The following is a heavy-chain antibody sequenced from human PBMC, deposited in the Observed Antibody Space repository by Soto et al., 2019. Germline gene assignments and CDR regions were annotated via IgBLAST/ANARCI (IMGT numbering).Heavy chain of an antibody. V-gene: IGHV4-38-2*02. CDR3: ARDLIAAAGDFFDY. CDR1: GYSISSGSY. J-gene: IGHJ4*02. Sequence: PSETLSLTCTVSGYSISSGSYWGWIRQPPGKRLEWIGSMYPTGSTYYNPSLKSRVTISVDTSKNQFSLKLSSVTAADTAVYYCARDLIAAAGDFFDYWGQGTLVTVSS. D-gene: IGHD6-13*01. CDR2: MYPTGST.